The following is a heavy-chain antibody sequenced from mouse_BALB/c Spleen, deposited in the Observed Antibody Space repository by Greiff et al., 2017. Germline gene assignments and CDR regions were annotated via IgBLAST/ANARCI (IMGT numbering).Heavy chain of an antibody. Sequence: VQLQQSGAELAKPGASVKMSCKASGYTFTSYWMHWVKQRPGQGLEWIGYINPSTGYTEYNQKFKDKATLTADKSSSTAYMQLSSLTSEDSAVYYCARSSYYRYWFAYWGQGTLVTVAA. CDR3: ARSSYYRYWFAY. V-gene: IGHV1-7*01. CDR2: INPSTGYT. D-gene: IGHD2-14*01. CDR1: GYTFTSYW. J-gene: IGHJ3*01.